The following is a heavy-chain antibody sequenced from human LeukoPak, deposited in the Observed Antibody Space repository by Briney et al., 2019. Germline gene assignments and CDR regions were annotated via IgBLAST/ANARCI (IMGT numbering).Heavy chain of an antibody. V-gene: IGHV3-33*01. D-gene: IGHD3-22*01. CDR3: ARRRDGSGYFFDY. CDR2: IWYDGSNT. Sequence: GGSLRLSCVASGFTFSSFGMHWVRQAPGKGLEWVALIWYDGSNTYYADSVKGRFTISRDNAKNSLFLQMNSLRDEDTAVYYCARRRDGSGYFFDYWGQGTLITVSS. J-gene: IGHJ4*02. CDR1: GFTFSSFG.